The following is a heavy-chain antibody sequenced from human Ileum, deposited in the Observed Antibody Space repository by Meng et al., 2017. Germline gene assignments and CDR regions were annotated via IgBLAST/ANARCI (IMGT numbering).Heavy chain of an antibody. CDR3: TRSTVTSL. CDR1: GFTFSSYG. CDR2: SGTGAGT. J-gene: IGHJ1*01. V-gene: IGHV3-23*01. Sequence: GGSLRLSCAASGFTFSSYGMNWVRQAPGKGLEWVSTSGTGAGTYYADSVKGRFTISRDNSMNTLYLQMNSLRAEDTAVYYCTRSTVTSLWGQGALVTVSS. D-gene: IGHD4-17*01.